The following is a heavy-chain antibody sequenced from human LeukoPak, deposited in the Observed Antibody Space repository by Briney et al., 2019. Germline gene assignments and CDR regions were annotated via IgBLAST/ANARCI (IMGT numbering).Heavy chain of an antibody. CDR1: GFTFTNAG. Sequence: GGSLRLSCAAAGFTFTNAGLHWVRQAPGKGLEWVAVISDNGINKEYADSVKGRFTISRDNSKNTLYLQMNSLRAEDTAVYYCAIRYSSSWYYFDYWGQGTLVTVSS. CDR3: AIRYSSSWYYFDY. D-gene: IGHD6-13*01. J-gene: IGHJ4*02. V-gene: IGHV3-30*03. CDR2: ISDNGINK.